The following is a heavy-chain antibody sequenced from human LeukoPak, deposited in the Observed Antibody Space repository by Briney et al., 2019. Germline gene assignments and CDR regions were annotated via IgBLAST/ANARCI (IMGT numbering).Heavy chain of an antibody. CDR2: IKSKIDGGTK. J-gene: IGHJ4*02. CDR1: GFTFSDAW. CDR3: TTRRQDGC. V-gene: IGHV3-15*01. Sequence: GGSLRLSCVGSGFTFSDAWISWVRQAPGKGLEWVGRIKSKIDGGTKDYAAPVKGRFTISRDDSRNTLYLQMNSLKTEDTAVYYCTTRRQDGCWGQGTLVTVS. D-gene: IGHD6-25*01.